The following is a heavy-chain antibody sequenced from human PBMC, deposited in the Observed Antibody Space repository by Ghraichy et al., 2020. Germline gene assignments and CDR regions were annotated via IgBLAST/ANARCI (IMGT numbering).Heavy chain of an antibody. Sequence: SETLSLTCTVSGTSVRSYFWSWIRQPPGKGLEWIGDNFYSGSTNYNPSLKSRVTISIDASSNQFSLNLSSVTAADTAVYYCARMGGYKDPLWYWGQGTLVAVSS. CDR3: ARMGGYKDPLWY. V-gene: IGHV4-59*02. CDR1: GTSVRSYF. J-gene: IGHJ4*02. CDR2: NFYSGST. D-gene: IGHD3-10*01.